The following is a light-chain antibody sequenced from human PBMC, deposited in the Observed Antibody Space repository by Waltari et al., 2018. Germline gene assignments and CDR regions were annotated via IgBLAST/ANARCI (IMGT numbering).Light chain of an antibody. J-gene: IGKJ1*01. V-gene: IGKV3-20*01. CDR2: GAS. CDR1: QRVSRV. CDR3: QMYVRLPVT. Sequence: EIVLTQSPCTLSLSPGERATLPCRASQRVSRVLAWYQQRPGQAPRLLIYGASNRATGIPDRFSGSGSGTDFNLTISRLEPEDFAMYYCQMYVRLPVTFGQGTKVEIK.